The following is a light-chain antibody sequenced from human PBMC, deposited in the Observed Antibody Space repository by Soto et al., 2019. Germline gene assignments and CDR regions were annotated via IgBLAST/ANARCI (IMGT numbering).Light chain of an antibody. Sequence: DIQMTQSPSSLSASVGDRVTITCRASQAIRNDLAWYQQKPGRAPKRLIYGSSSLQSGVPSRVGGRGSGTEFTLTISRLQPEDFATSCFLQHNVFPRTFGQGTKVEIK. J-gene: IGKJ1*01. V-gene: IGKV1-17*01. CDR2: GSS. CDR1: QAIRND. CDR3: LQHNVFPRT.